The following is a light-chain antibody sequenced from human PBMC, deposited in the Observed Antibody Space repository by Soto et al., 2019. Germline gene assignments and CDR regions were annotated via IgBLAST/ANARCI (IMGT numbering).Light chain of an antibody. CDR3: QQYASSSEET. J-gene: IGKJ2*01. CDR1: QSVSSSY. CDR2: GAS. V-gene: IGKV3-20*01. Sequence: EMVLTQSPGTLSLSPGERATLSCRASQSVSSSYLAWYQQKPGQAPRLLIYGASSRVTGIPDRFSGSGSGTAFTLTSSRLEPEDFAVYYCQQYASSSEETFGQGTKLE.